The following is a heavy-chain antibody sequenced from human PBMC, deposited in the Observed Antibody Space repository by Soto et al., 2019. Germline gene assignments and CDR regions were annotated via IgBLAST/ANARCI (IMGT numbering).Heavy chain of an antibody. D-gene: IGHD6-19*01. CDR1: GGTFSNYA. CDR2: IVPIFGQT. CDR3: ARVEAVAGIYNYHGLDV. V-gene: IGHV1-69*12. J-gene: IGHJ6*02. Sequence: QVQLVQSGAEVKKPGSSVKVSCKASGGTFSNYAISWVRQAPGQGLEWMGGIVPIFGQTYYAQKFQGRVTIIADDSTTTAYLELSSLRSEDTAMYYCARVEAVAGIYNYHGLDVWGQGTAVSVSS.